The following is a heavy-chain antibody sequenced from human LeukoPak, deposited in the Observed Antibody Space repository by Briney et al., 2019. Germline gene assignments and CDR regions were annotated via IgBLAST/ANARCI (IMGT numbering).Heavy chain of an antibody. CDR2: MYTSGST. D-gene: IGHD3-22*01. CDR1: GGSISTYY. CDR3: AREENYYDSSGYFDY. J-gene: IGHJ4*02. Sequence: SETLSLTCTVSGGSISTYYWSWIRQPPGKGLEWIGYMYTSGSTNYNPSLKSRVTISVDTSKNQFSLKLSSVTAADTAVYYCAREENYYDSSGYFDYWGQGTLVTVSS. V-gene: IGHV4-4*09.